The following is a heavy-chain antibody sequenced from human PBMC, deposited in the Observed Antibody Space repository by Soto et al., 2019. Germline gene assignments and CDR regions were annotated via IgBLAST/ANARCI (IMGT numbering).Heavy chain of an antibody. V-gene: IGHV3-30*18. CDR2: ISYDGNTE. CDR1: GFIFRNYG. J-gene: IGHJ4*02. CDR3: ANRGGTHWYTIDY. Sequence: QVQLVESGGGVVQPGRSLRLSCAASGFIFRNYGMHWVRQAPGKGLEWVAVISYDGNTEYYEDSVKGRFTVSRDNSKNTLYLQMNSLRVEDTALNYCANRGGTHWYTIDYWGQGTLVTVSS. D-gene: IGHD3-10*01.